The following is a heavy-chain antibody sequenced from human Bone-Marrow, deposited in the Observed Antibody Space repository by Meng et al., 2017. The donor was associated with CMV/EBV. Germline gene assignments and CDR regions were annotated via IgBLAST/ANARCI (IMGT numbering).Heavy chain of an antibody. Sequence: SETLSLTCTVSGGSISSYYWSWIRQPPGKGLEWIGYIYYIGSTNYNPSLKSRVTISVDTSKNQFSLKLRSVTAADTAIYYCARDHSSSWSFDYWGQGTLVTVSS. J-gene: IGHJ4*02. CDR2: IYYIGST. CDR3: ARDHSSSWSFDY. V-gene: IGHV4-59*01. CDR1: GGSISSYY. D-gene: IGHD6-13*01.